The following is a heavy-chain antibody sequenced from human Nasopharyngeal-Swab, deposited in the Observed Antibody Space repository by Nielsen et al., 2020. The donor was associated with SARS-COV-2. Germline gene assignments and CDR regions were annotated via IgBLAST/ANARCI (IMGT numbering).Heavy chain of an antibody. D-gene: IGHD3-22*01. J-gene: IGHJ4*02. Sequence: GGSLRLSCAASGFTFSGYGMHWVRQAPGKGLEWVAVISYDGSNKYYADSVKGRFTISRDNSKNTLYLQMNSLRAEDTAVYYCAKDLLYYYDSSGYPLDYWGQGTLVTVSS. CDR1: GFTFSGYG. CDR2: ISYDGSNK. CDR3: AKDLLYYYDSSGYPLDY. V-gene: IGHV3-30*18.